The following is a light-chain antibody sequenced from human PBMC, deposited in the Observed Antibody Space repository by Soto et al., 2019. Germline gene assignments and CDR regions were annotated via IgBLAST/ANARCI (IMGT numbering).Light chain of an antibody. Sequence: DIQMTQSPSTLSASVGDRVTITCRASQSIGSWLAWYQQKPGKAPKLLIHHASSLESGVPSRFSGSGSGTEFALTISSLQPDDFATYYCQNVDSAPQTCGQGTKVDIK. V-gene: IGKV1-5*01. CDR2: HAS. CDR3: QNVDSAPQT. J-gene: IGKJ1*01. CDR1: QSIGSW.